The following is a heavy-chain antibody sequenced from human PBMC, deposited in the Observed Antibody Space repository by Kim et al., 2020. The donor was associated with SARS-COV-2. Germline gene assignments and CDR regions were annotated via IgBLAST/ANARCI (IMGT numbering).Heavy chain of an antibody. V-gene: IGHV3-11*01. J-gene: IGHJ4*02. CDR2: ICGDAKNI. D-gene: IGHD6-25*01. CDR1: GFIFSNNY. CDR3: GRGGRAAA. Sequence: GGSLRLSCAASGFIFSNNYMRWIRQAPGKGLEWVSFICGDAKNIHYADSVKGRFTISRDNSQNSLYLQMNSLRVEDTAVYYCGRGGRAAAGGQRTQATVHS.